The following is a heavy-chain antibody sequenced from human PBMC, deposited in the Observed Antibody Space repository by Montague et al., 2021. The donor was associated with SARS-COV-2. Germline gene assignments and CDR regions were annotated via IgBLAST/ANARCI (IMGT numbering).Heavy chain of an antibody. Sequence: SETLSLTCTVSGGSISGFYWSWIRQPPGKGLEWIGYIYYSGSTKYNPSLESRVAVSVDRSKNQISLKLTSVTPADTAVYYCARLLRSCTNGVCRTYYYYALDVWGQGTTVTVSS. CDR3: ARLLRSCTNGVCRTYYYYALDV. J-gene: IGHJ6*02. D-gene: IGHD2-8*01. V-gene: IGHV4-59*01. CDR2: IYYSGST. CDR1: GGSISGFY.